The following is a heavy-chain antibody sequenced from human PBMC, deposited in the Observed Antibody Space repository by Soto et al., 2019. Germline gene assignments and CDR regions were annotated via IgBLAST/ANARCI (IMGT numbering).Heavy chain of an antibody. CDR3: ARVSSQATIFGVVTPHFYGMDV. CDR1: GGSISSYY. J-gene: IGHJ6*02. V-gene: IGHV4-59*01. D-gene: IGHD3-3*01. CDR2: IYYSGST. Sequence: SETLSLTCTVSGGSISSYYWSWIRQPPGKGLEWIGYIYYSGSTNYNPSLKSRVTISVDTSKNQFSLKLSSVTAADTTVYYCARVSSQATIFGVVTPHFYGMDVWGQGTTVTVSS.